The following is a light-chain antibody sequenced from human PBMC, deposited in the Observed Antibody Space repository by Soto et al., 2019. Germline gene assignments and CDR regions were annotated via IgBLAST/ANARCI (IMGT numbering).Light chain of an antibody. J-gene: IGLJ1*01. CDR1: SSNIGNNY. Sequence: QSVLTQPPSVSAAPGQKVTISCSGSSSNIGNNYVSWYQQLPGTAPKLLIYDNNKRPSGIPDRFSGSKSGTSATLGITGFQTGDEADYYCGTWDSSLSAGVFGTGSKVTVL. V-gene: IGLV1-51*01. CDR3: GTWDSSLSAGV. CDR2: DNN.